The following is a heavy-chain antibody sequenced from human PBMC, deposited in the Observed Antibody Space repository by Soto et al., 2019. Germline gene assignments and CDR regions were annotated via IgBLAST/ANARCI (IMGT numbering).Heavy chain of an antibody. D-gene: IGHD5-12*01. Sequence: SQTLSVTCAISVGSVSSKSTAWNWIRQSTSRGLEWLGRTYYQSKWNNDYAESVKSRVTISADASKNQVSLQLNSVTPEDTAVYYCARGWLRTGFDPWGQGTLVTVSS. CDR2: TYYQSKWNN. CDR3: ARGWLRTGFDP. J-gene: IGHJ5*02. V-gene: IGHV6-1*01. CDR1: VGSVSSKSTA.